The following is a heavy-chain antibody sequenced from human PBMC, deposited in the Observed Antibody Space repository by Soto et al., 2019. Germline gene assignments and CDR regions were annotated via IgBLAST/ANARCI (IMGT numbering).Heavy chain of an antibody. J-gene: IGHJ1*01. Sequence: QVQLVQSGAEVKKPGASVKVSCKASGYTFTSYDINWVRQATGQGLEWMGWMNPNSGNTGYAQKFQGRVTMTRNTSISTAYMELSSLRYEDTAVYYCARFMITLKCFQHWGQGTLVTVSS. D-gene: IGHD3-16*01. CDR1: GYTFTSYD. V-gene: IGHV1-8*01. CDR3: ARFMITLKCFQH. CDR2: MNPNSGNT.